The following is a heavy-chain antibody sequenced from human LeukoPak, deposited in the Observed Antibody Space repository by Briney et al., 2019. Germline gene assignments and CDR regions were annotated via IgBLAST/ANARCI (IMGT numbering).Heavy chain of an antibody. D-gene: IGHD6-6*01. CDR2: IYHSGST. J-gene: IGHJ1*01. Sequence: SETLSLTCTVPGGSISTYYWNWIRQPPGKGLEWLGYIYHSGSTNYNPSLQSRVTISVDTSKNQFSLNLNSVTAADTAVYYCARGGAARLHFQNWGQGTLVTVSS. CDR1: GGSISTYY. CDR3: ARGGAARLHFQN. V-gene: IGHV4-59*01.